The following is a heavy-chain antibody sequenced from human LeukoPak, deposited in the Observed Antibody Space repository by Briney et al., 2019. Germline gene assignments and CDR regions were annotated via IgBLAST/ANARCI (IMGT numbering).Heavy chain of an antibody. V-gene: IGHV4-59*01. CDR3: ARWGRYYDYIWRNSGAFDI. J-gene: IGHJ3*02. CDR2: IYYSGSN. CDR1: GGSISSYY. D-gene: IGHD3-16*01. Sequence: SETLSLTCTVSGGSISSYYWRWIRQPPGKGLAWIGYIYYSGSNNYNPSLKSRVTISVDTSKNQFSLKLSPVTAADTAVYYCARWGRYYDYIWRNSGAFDIWGQGTMVTVSS.